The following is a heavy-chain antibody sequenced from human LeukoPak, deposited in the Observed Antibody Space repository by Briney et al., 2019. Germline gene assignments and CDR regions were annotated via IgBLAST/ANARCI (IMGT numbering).Heavy chain of an antibody. CDR2: IYYTGTT. V-gene: IGHV4-39*07. Sequence: PSETLSLTCTVSGGSISSSGYYWGWIRQPPGKGLESIGSIYYTGTTSYNPSLKSRLTISVDTSKNQFSLKLSSVTAADTAVYYCARARAPEACFDYWGQGTLVTVSS. CDR1: GGSISSSGYY. J-gene: IGHJ4*02. CDR3: ARARAPEACFDY.